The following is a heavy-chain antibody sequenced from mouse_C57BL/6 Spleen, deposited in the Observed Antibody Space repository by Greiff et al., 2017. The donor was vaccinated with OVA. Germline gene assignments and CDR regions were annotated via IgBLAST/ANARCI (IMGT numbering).Heavy chain of an antibody. CDR3: AREEGLVYYGSSSYYFDY. CDR2: IYPGSGST. D-gene: IGHD1-1*01. Sequence: QVQLKQPGAELVKPGASVKMSCKASGYTFTSYWITWVKQRPGQGLEWIGDIYPGSGSTNYNEKFKSKATLTVDTSSSTAYMQLSSLTSEDSAVYYCAREEGLVYYGSSSYYFDYWGQGTTLTVSS. J-gene: IGHJ2*01. CDR1: GYTFTSYW. V-gene: IGHV1-55*01.